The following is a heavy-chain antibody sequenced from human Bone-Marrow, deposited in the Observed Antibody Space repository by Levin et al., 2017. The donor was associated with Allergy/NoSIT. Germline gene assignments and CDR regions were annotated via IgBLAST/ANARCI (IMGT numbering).Heavy chain of an antibody. J-gene: IGHJ3*02. CDR3: AREAGVAVAGTGLQTFDI. Sequence: SCTVSGGSISSYYWSWIRQPPGKGLEWIGYIYYSGSTKYNPSLKSRVTISLDTSKNQFSLKLSSVTAADTAVYYCAREAGVAVAGTGLQTFDIWGQGTMVTVSS. D-gene: IGHD6-19*01. CDR1: GGSISSYY. V-gene: IGHV4-59*01. CDR2: IYYSGST.